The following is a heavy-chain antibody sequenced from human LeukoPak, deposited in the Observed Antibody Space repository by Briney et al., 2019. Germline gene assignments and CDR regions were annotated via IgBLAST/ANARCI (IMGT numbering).Heavy chain of an antibody. CDR1: GFTFSDYY. CDR2: ISRSGSSI. D-gene: IGHD2-2*01. V-gene: IGHV3-11*04. J-gene: IGHJ3*02. Sequence: GGSLRLSCAASGFTFSDYYMNWIREAPGTGLEGVSYISRSGSSIYYAASVKGRFTSPRDNAKNSLYLQMNSLRAEDTAVYYCARVCSNTSCWGAFDIWGQGTIVTVSS. CDR3: ARVCSNTSCWGAFDI.